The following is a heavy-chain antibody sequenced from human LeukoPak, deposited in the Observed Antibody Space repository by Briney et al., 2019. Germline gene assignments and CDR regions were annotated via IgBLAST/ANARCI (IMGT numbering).Heavy chain of an antibody. V-gene: IGHV3-33*01. CDR3: ARGIYGSGSWFDP. Sequence: QAGGSLRLSCGASGFTFSTYGMQWVRQAPGKGLEWVAVMWYDGSKRYYADSVKGRFTVSRDNSKNTLYLEMNSLRAGDTAVYYCARGIYGSGSWFDPWGQGTLVTVSS. D-gene: IGHD3-10*01. J-gene: IGHJ5*02. CDR2: MWYDGSKR. CDR1: GFTFSTYG.